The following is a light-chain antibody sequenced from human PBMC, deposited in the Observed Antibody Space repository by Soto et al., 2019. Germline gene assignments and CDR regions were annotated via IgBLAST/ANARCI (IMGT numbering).Light chain of an antibody. CDR3: QQGNGDPRT. J-gene: IGKJ1*01. V-gene: IGKV1-12*01. CDR1: PDVRSW. CDR2: GAS. Sequence: DIQMTQSPSSVSASVGDRVTISCRASPDVRSWLAWYQQKPGKAPNLLIYGASTLQSGVPSWFSGSESGTDFTLTISGRQTEDCATYYYQQGNGDPRTFGQGTKVEI.